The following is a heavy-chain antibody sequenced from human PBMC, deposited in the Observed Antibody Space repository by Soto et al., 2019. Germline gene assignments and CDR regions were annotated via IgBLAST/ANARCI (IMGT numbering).Heavy chain of an antibody. Sequence: QVQLQESGPGLVKPSGTLSLTCAVSGGSISSSNWWSWVRQPPGKGLEWIGEIYHSGSTNYNPSLNDGVTISGNKSKNQFSLELSSLTAADTAVYYCSKVRGYDSSGYYLGYFDYWGQGTLDTVSS. CDR3: SKVRGYDSSGYYLGYFDY. J-gene: IGHJ4*02. CDR1: GGSISSSNW. V-gene: IGHV4-4*02. CDR2: IYHSGST. D-gene: IGHD3-22*01.